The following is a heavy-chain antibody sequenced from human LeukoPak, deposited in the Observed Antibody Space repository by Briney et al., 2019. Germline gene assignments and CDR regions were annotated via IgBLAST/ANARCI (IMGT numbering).Heavy chain of an antibody. V-gene: IGHV1-18*01. Sequence: GASVKVSCKASGYTFTSYGISWVRQAPGQGLEWMGWISAYNGNTNYAQKLQGRVTMTTDTSTSTAYMELRSLRSDDTAVYYCARVLNGGYYDSSGYPPYFDYWGQGTLVTVSS. CDR3: ARVLNGGYYDSSGYPPYFDY. J-gene: IGHJ4*02. CDR1: GYTFTSYG. CDR2: ISAYNGNT. D-gene: IGHD3-22*01.